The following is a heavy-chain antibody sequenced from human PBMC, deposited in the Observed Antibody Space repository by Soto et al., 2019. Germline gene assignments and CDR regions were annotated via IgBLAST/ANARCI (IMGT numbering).Heavy chain of an antibody. Sequence: EVQLLESGGGLVQPGGSLRLSCAASGFTFSSYAMSWVRQAPGKGLEWVSGMRGSGGTAYYRDSGKGRCTISRDNSKQTLYLQMNSLRAEDTALYYCAKGPIFGVENIYDYWGQGTLVTVSS. D-gene: IGHD3-3*01. CDR3: AKGPIFGVENIYDY. V-gene: IGHV3-23*01. CDR1: GFTFSSYA. CDR2: MRGSGGTA. J-gene: IGHJ4*02.